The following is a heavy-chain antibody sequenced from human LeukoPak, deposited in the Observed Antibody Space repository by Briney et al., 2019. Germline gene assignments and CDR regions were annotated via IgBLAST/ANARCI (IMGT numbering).Heavy chain of an antibody. Sequence: GGSLRLSCAVSGFTFSSYVMSWGRQAPGKGPEWVSGISGSGGGTYYADSVKGRCAISSDNSQNTLYLQMNSLRAEDTAVYYCAKDSAVVPAAPYGMDVWGQGTTVTVS. V-gene: IGHV3-23*01. J-gene: IGHJ6*02. CDR1: GFTFSSYV. D-gene: IGHD2-2*01. CDR2: ISGSGGGT. CDR3: AKDSAVVPAAPYGMDV.